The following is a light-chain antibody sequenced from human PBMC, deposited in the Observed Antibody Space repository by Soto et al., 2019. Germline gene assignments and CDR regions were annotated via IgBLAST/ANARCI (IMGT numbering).Light chain of an antibody. Sequence: EIVMTQSPATLSVSPGERATLSCRASQSVSSNLAWYQQKPGQAPRLLIYGASTRATAIPARFSGRGSGTEFTLTISSLQSEDFGVYYCQQYNNWPPTWTFGQGTKVEIK. CDR1: QSVSSN. CDR3: QQYNNWPPTWT. V-gene: IGKV3-15*01. CDR2: GAS. J-gene: IGKJ1*01.